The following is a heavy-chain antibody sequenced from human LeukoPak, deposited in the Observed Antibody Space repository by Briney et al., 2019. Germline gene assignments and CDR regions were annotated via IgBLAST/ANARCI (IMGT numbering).Heavy chain of an antibody. V-gene: IGHV1-18*01. J-gene: IGHJ4*02. CDR1: GYTFTSYG. Sequence: GASVKVSCKASGYTFTSYGISWVRQAPGQGLEWMGWISAYNGNTNYAQKLQGRVTMTTDTSTSTAYMELRSLRSDDTAVYYCARSAGYDFWSGYYPPRGFDYWGQGTLVTVSS. CDR3: ARSAGYDFWSGYYPPRGFDY. D-gene: IGHD3-3*01. CDR2: ISAYNGNT.